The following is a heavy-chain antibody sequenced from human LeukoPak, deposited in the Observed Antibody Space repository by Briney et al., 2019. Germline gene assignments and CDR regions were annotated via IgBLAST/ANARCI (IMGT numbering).Heavy chain of an antibody. CDR3: AREAYCGGDCYSVGMDV. CDR1: GYRFTSDC. Sequence: GGSLKISRKGSGYRFTSDCIGWVRPMPGKGLKWMEILYPGDSDTRYSPSFQGQVTISADKSISTAYLQWSSLKASDTAMYYCAREAYCGGDCYSVGMDVWGQGTTVTVSS. D-gene: IGHD2-21*02. J-gene: IGHJ6*02. CDR2: LYPGDSDT. V-gene: IGHV5-51*01.